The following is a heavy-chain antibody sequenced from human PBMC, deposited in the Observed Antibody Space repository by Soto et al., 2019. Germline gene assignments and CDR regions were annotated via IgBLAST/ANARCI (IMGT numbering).Heavy chain of an antibody. CDR3: AKSRYSSGWVDLFGT. V-gene: IGHV3-23*01. CDR1: GFTFSSYA. Sequence: EVQLLASGGGLVQPGGSLRLSCAASGFTFSSYAMSWVRQAPGKGLDWVSAISGSGGSTYYADSVKGRFTISRDNSKNTLYLQMNSLRAEDMAVYYCAKSRYSSGWVDLFGTWGQGTLVTVSS. J-gene: IGHJ5*02. CDR2: ISGSGGST. D-gene: IGHD6-19*01.